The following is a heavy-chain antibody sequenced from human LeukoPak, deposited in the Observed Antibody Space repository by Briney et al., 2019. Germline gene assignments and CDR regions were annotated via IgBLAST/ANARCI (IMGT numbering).Heavy chain of an antibody. D-gene: IGHD3-10*01. V-gene: IGHV3-30-3*01. J-gene: IGHJ4*02. CDR2: ISYDGSNK. CDR3: ARGPGRRYGSGSHQDY. Sequence: QPGRSLRLSCAASGFTFSSYAMHWVRQAPGKGLEWVAVISYDGSNKYYADSVKGRFTISRDNSKNTLYLQMNSLRAEDTAVYYCARGPGRRYGSGSHQDYWGQGTLVTVSS. CDR1: GFTFSSYA.